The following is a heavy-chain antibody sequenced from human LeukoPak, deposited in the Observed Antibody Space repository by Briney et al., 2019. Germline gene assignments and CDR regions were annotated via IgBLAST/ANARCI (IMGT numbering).Heavy chain of an antibody. CDR2: IYTSGST. CDR3: AREYYYDSSGYPDAFDI. V-gene: IGHV4-61*02. J-gene: IGHJ3*02. CDR1: GGSISSGSYY. Sequence: SETLSLTCTVSGGSISSGSYYWSWIRQPAGKGLEWIGRIYTSGSTDYNPSLKSRVTISVDTSKNQFSLKLSPVTAADTAVYYCAREYYYDSSGYPDAFDIWGQGTMVTVSS. D-gene: IGHD3-22*01.